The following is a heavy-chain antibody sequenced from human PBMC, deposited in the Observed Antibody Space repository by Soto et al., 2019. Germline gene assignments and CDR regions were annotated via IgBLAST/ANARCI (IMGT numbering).Heavy chain of an antibody. J-gene: IGHJ3*02. V-gene: IGHV3-23*01. CDR1: GFTFGASA. D-gene: IGHD3-22*01. Sequence: GGSLRLSCAASGFTFGASALQWVRQASGKGLEWVSGISGSGKSTYYADSVKGRFTISRDNSKNTLYLQMTSLRAEATAVYYCASDLYHYDSSGPGAFDIWGQGTMVTVSS. CDR3: ASDLYHYDSSGPGAFDI. CDR2: ISGSGKST.